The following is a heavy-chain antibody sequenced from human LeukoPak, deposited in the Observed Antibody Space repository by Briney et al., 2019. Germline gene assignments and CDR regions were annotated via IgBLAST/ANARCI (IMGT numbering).Heavy chain of an antibody. D-gene: IGHD3-10*01. J-gene: IGHJ3*02. CDR2: IKQDGSEK. V-gene: IGHV3-7*01. Sequence: PGGSLSLSCAASGFTFSSYWMSWVRQAPGKGLEWVANIKQDGSEKYYVDSVKGRFTISRDNAKNSLYLQMNSLRAEDTAVYYCARVSYYYYGSGSYSQDAFDIWGQGTMVTVSS. CDR1: GFTFSSYW. CDR3: ARVSYYYYGSGSYSQDAFDI.